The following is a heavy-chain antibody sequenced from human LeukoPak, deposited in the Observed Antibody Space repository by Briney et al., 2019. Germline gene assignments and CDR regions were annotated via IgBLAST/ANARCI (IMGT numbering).Heavy chain of an antibody. Sequence: ASVKVSCKASGYTFTSYGISWVRQAPGQGLEWIGLINPTGTGTLYAQKFQGRATMTRDMSTSTDYMELSSLRSEDTAVYYCARDNSVGDIAWWFDPWGQGTLVTVSS. CDR3: ARDNSVGDIAWWFDP. CDR2: INPTGTGT. V-gene: IGHV1-46*01. D-gene: IGHD3-10*01. J-gene: IGHJ5*02. CDR1: GYTFTSYG.